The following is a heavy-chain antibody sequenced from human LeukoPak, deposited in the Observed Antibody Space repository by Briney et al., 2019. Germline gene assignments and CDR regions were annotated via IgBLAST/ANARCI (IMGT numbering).Heavy chain of an antibody. J-gene: IGHJ5*02. CDR1: GFTFTSQA. CDR2: FTGAAGNI. V-gene: IGHV3-23*01. Sequence: PGGSLTLSCATSGFTFTSQALSWVRQAPGRGLDWVSSFTGAAGNIHYADSVEGRFTLSRDISKETVYLQMNSLRVDDTAMYFCAAGGGNTFNPWGQGILVTVSS. D-gene: IGHD4-23*01. CDR3: AAGGGNTFNP.